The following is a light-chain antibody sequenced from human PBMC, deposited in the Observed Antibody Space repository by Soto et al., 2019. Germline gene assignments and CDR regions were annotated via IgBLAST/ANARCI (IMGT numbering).Light chain of an antibody. CDR3: QQYNNWRPWT. Sequence: EIVMTQSPATLSVSPGERATLSCRASQSVSSNLAWYQQKPGQAPRLLIYGASTRATGIPGRFSGSGSGTVFTFTISSLQSEDFAVYYCQQYNNWRPWTFGQGTKVEFK. CDR2: GAS. V-gene: IGKV3-15*01. J-gene: IGKJ1*01. CDR1: QSVSSN.